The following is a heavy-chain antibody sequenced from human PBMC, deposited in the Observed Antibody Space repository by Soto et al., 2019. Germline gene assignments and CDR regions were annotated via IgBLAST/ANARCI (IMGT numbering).Heavy chain of an antibody. CDR2: IYYSGST. D-gene: IGHD4-17*01. V-gene: IGHV4-31*03. Sequence: SETLSLTCTVSGGSISSGGYYWSWIRQHPGKGLEWIGYIYYSGSTYYNPSLKSRVTISVDTSKSQFSLRLTSVTAADTAVYYCATHPPYGPLDHWGQGTLVTVSS. CDR1: GGSISSGGYY. J-gene: IGHJ4*02. CDR3: ATHPPYGPLDH.